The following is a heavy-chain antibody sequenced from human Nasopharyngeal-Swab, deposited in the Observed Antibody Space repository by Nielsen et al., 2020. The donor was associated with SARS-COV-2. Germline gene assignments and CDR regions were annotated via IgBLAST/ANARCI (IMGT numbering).Heavy chain of an antibody. CDR2: INPSGGST. CDR3: ARGIGVLRFLEWSHMDV. V-gene: IGHV1-46*01. Sequence: ASVKVSCKASGYTFTSYYMHWVRQAPGQGLEWMGIINPSGGSTSYAQKFQGRVTMTRDTSTSTVYMELSSLRSEDTAVYCCARGIGVLRFLEWSHMDVWGKGTTVTVSS. CDR1: GYTFTSYY. D-gene: IGHD3-3*01. J-gene: IGHJ6*03.